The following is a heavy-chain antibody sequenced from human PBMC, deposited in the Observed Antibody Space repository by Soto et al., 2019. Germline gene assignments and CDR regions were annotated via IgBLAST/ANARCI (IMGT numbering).Heavy chain of an antibody. CDR1: GFTFSSYG. V-gene: IGHV3-30*18. D-gene: IGHD5-18*01. J-gene: IGHJ4*02. Sequence: QVHLVESGGGVVQPGRSLRLSCAASGFTFSSYGMYWVRQAPGRGLEWVAFIPYDRGNSYYADSVKGRFTIFRDNSKNTLYLQMNSLTAEDTAVYYCAKEREYSYGYADYWGQGALVTVSS. CDR2: IPYDRGNS. CDR3: AKEREYSYGYADY.